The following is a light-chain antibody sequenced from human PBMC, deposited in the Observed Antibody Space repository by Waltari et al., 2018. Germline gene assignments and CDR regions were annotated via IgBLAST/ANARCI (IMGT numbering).Light chain of an antibody. CDR2: GAY. CDR1: QSVNTY. V-gene: IGKV3-20*01. CDR3: QHHVRLPVT. J-gene: IGKJ1*01. Sequence: IVLTQSPGTLSLSPGERATLSCRASQSVNTYLAWYQQKPGQAPRLLIYGAYTRAAGIPDRCSGSGFGTDFSLTISRLEAEDFAVYYCQHHVRLPVTFGQGTKVEIK.